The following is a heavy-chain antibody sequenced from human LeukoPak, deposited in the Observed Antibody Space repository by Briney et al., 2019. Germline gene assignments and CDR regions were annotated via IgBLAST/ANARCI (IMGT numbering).Heavy chain of an antibody. V-gene: IGHV3-53*01. J-gene: IGHJ4*02. CDR3: ARDRLWFGEFDY. CDR1: GFTFSSYS. Sequence: GGSLRLSCAASGFTFSSYSMNWVRQAPGKGLEWVSVIYSGGSTYYADSVKGRFTISRDNSKNTLYLQMNSLRAEDTAVYYCARDRLWFGEFDYWGQGTLVTVSS. D-gene: IGHD3-10*01. CDR2: IYSGGST.